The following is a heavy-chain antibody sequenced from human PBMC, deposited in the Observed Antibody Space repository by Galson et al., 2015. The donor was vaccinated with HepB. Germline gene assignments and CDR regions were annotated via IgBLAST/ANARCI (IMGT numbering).Heavy chain of an antibody. CDR3: ARVSAAAGNYYYGMDV. CDR1: GDSVSSNSAA. Sequence: CAISGDSVSSNSAAWNWIRQSPSRGLEWLGRTYYRSKWYNDYAVSVKSRITINPDTSKNQFSLHLNSVTPEDTAVYYCARVSAAAGNYYYGMDVWGQGTTVTVSS. D-gene: IGHD6-13*01. J-gene: IGHJ6*02. V-gene: IGHV6-1*01. CDR2: TYYRSKWYN.